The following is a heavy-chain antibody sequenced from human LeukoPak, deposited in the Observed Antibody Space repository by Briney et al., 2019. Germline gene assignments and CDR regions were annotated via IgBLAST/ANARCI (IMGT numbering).Heavy chain of an antibody. J-gene: IGHJ6*02. CDR2: ISGSGGST. D-gene: IGHD5-24*01. V-gene: IGHV3-23*01. Sequence: GGSLRLSCAASGFTFSSYAMSWVRQAPGKGLEWVSGISGSGGSTYYADSVKGRFTISRDNSKNTLYLQMNSLRAEDTAVYYCAKWLQSTYYYYYGMDVWGQGTTVTVSS. CDR3: AKWLQSTYYYYYGMDV. CDR1: GFTFSSYA.